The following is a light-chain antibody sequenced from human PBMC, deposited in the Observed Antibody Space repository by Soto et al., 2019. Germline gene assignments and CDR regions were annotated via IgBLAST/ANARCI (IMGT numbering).Light chain of an antibody. V-gene: IGLV1-40*01. CDR3: QFYDSSLSGWV. CDR1: SSNIGAGYD. Sequence: QLVLTQPPSVSGAPGQRVTISCTGSSSNIGAGYDVHWYQQLPGTVPKLLIYGNSNRPSGVPDRFSGSKSGTSASLAITGLQAEDEADYYCQFYDSSLSGWVFGGGTKLNVL. J-gene: IGLJ3*02. CDR2: GNS.